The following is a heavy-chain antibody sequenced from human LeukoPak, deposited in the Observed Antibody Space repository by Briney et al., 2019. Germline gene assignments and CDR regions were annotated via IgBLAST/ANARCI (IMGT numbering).Heavy chain of an antibody. V-gene: IGHV3-30-3*01. CDR2: ISYDGTNK. Sequence: GGSLRLSCADSGFTFSSYAMDWVRQAPGKGLEWVSVISYDGTNKYYADSVKGRFTISRDNSKNTLYLQMNSLRAEDTAVYYCARGGPTVAQSIDAFDIWGQGTMVTVSS. D-gene: IGHD4-23*01. CDR3: ARGGPTVAQSIDAFDI. CDR1: GFTFSSYA. J-gene: IGHJ3*02.